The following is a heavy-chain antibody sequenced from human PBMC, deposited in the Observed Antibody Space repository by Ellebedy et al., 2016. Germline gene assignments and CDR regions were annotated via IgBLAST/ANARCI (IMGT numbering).Heavy chain of an antibody. CDR1: GFTFSSYS. Sequence: GGSLRLXXAASGFTFSSYSMNWVRQAPGKGLEWVSYISSSSSTIYYADSVKGRFTISRDNAKNSLYLQMNSLRAEDTAVYYCARRAGIAVAGTFAFDIWGQGTMVTVSS. D-gene: IGHD6-19*01. J-gene: IGHJ3*02. CDR2: ISSSSSTI. CDR3: ARRAGIAVAGTFAFDI. V-gene: IGHV3-48*04.